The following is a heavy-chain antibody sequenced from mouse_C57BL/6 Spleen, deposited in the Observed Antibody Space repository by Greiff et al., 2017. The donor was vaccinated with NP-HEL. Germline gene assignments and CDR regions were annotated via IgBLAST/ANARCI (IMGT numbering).Heavy chain of an antibody. CDR2: INPSNGGT. J-gene: IGHJ2*01. V-gene: IGHV1-53*01. D-gene: IGHD2-2*01. CDR3: ARGGLYYGYDDYFDY. CDR1: GYTFTSYW. Sequence: QVQLQQPGTELVKPGASVKLSCKASGYTFTSYWMHWVKQRPGQGLEWIGNINPSNGGTNYNEKFKSKATLTVDKSSSTAYMQLSSLTSEDSAVYYCARGGLYYGYDDYFDYWGQGTTLTVSS.